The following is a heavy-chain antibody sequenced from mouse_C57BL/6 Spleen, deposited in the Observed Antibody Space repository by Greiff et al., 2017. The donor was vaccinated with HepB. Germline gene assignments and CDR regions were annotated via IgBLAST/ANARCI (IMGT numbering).Heavy chain of an antibody. D-gene: IGHD1-1*01. V-gene: IGHV1-55*01. CDR1: GYTFTSYW. J-gene: IGHJ4*01. CDR2: IYPGSGST. Sequence: QVQLQQPGAELVKPGASVKMSCKASGYTFTSYWITWVKQRPGQGLEWIGDIYPGSGSTNYNEKFKSKATLTVDTSSSTAYMQLSSLTSEDSAVYYCARWGTTVVEGYAMDYWGQGTSVTVSS. CDR3: ARWGTTVVEGYAMDY.